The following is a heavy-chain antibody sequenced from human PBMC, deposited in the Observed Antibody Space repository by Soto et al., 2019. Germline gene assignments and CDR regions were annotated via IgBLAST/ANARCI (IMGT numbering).Heavy chain of an antibody. CDR3: ATHGLGVSSPPYFDN. CDR2: FVPLFGTT. CDR1: GGTFSGYV. J-gene: IGHJ4*02. D-gene: IGHD3-16*01. V-gene: IGHV1-69*01. Sequence: QLVQSGSEVKKPGSSVKVSCQASGGTFSGYVVTWVRQAPGQGLEWMGEFVPLFGTTNYAQRFSGRITTTAEESTSTAYMELKTLRYDDTAVYYCATHGLGVSSPPYFDNWGQGTLVTVSS.